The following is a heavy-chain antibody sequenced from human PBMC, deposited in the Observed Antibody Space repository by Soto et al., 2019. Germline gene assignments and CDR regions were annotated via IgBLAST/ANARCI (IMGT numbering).Heavy chain of an antibody. CDR1: GFTFSSYA. CDR3: ARVVTAMADYYYCGMDV. V-gene: IGHV3-23*01. Sequence: EVPLLESGGGLVQPGGSLRLSCAASGFTFSSYAMSWVRQAPGKGLEWVSAISGSGGSTYYADSVKGRFTISRDNSKNALSLQMISRRADDAAVYYCARVVTAMADYYYCGMDVWGQGTTVTVSS. CDR2: ISGSGGST. J-gene: IGHJ6*02. D-gene: IGHD5-18*01.